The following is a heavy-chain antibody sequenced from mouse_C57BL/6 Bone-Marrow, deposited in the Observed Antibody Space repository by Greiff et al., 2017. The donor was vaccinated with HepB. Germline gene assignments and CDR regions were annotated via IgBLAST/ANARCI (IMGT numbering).Heavy chain of an antibody. CDR3: ARYDYDEGYAMDY. V-gene: IGHV1-7*01. Sequence: QVQLQQSGAELAKPGASVKLSCKASGYTFTSYWMHWVKQRPGQGLEWIGYINPSSGYTKYNQKFKNKATLTADKSSSTAYMQLSSLTYEDSAVYYCARYDYDEGYAMDYWGQGTSVTVSS. J-gene: IGHJ4*01. D-gene: IGHD2-4*01. CDR1: GYTFTSYW. CDR2: INPSSGYT.